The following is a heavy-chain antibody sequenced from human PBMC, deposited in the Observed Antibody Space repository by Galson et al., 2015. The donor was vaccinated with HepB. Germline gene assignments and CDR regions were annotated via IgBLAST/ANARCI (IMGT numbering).Heavy chain of an antibody. CDR3: ARASVDLRDGGWFDP. J-gene: IGHJ5*02. CDR2: ISGYSGNT. CDR1: GYIFTSYG. D-gene: IGHD4-17*01. V-gene: IGHV1-18*04. Sequence: SVKVSCKASGYIFTSYGFSWVRQAPGQGLEWMGWISGYSGNTNYAQKLQGRVTMTTDTSTGTAYMELRSLRSDDTAVYYCARASVDLRDGGWFDPWGQGTLVTVSS.